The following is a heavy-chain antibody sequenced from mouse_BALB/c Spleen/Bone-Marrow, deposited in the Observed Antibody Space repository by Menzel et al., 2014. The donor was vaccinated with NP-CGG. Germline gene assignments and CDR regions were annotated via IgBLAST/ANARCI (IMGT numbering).Heavy chain of an antibody. D-gene: IGHD1-1*01. CDR3: ARGDNYGSTYEGFTY. J-gene: IGHJ3*01. CDR1: GYTFTSYT. Sequence: QVQLQQSAAELARPGASVKMSCKASGYTFTSYTMHWVKQRPGQGLEWIGYINPSSGFTDYNQKFKDKTTLTADKSSSTAYMQLSSLTSEGSAVYYCARGDNYGSTYEGFTYWGQGTLVTVSA. CDR2: INPSSGFT. V-gene: IGHV1-4*02.